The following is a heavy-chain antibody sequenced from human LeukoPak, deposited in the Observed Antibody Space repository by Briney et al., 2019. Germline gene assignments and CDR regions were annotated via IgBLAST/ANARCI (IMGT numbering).Heavy chain of an antibody. CDR2: ISSSSSTI. D-gene: IGHD3-22*01. Sequence: GRSLRLSCAASGFTFSSYGMHWVRQAPGKGLEWVSYISSSSSTIYYADSVKGRFTISRDNAKNSLYLQMNSLRAEDTAVYYCARKPASYYYDSSGYYYFQHWGQGTLVTVSS. CDR3: ARKPASYYYDSSGYYYFQH. CDR1: GFTFSSYG. J-gene: IGHJ1*01. V-gene: IGHV3-48*01.